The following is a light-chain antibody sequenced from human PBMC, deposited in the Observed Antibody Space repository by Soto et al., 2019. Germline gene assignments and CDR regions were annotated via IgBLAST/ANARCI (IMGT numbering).Light chain of an antibody. CDR1: SSNVGSYKL. J-gene: IGLJ1*01. Sequence: QSALTQPASVSGSPGQSITISCTGTSSNVGSYKLVSWYQQHPGKAPKLMIFEVNKRPSGVSNRFSGSKSGNTASLTISGLKVEDEAAYYCCSSGGSPPSVFATGTKVTVL. V-gene: IGLV2-23*02. CDR3: CSSGGSPPSV. CDR2: EVN.